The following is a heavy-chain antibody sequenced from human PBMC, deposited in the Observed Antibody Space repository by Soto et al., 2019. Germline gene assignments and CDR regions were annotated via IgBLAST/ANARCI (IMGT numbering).Heavy chain of an antibody. CDR2: IAGSGPYT. J-gene: IGHJ4*02. CDR1: GFTFSDSA. D-gene: IGHD1-26*01. Sequence: EVQVLESGGGLVQPGGSLRLSCTASGFTFSDSAMSWVRQAPGKGLEWVSSIAGSGPYTYYADSLKGRFTISRDNSKNTLYLQMNGLRAEHTAVYYCARDQWELSFWGQGTLVTVSS. V-gene: IGHV3-23*01. CDR3: ARDQWELSF.